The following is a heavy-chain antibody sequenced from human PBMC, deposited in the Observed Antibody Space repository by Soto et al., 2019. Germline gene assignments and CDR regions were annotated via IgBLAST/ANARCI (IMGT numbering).Heavy chain of an antibody. Sequence: SETLSLTCTVSGGSISSYYWSWIRQPPGKGLEWIGYIYYSGSTNYNPSLKSRVTISVDTSKNQFSLKLSSVTAADTAVYYCAGPRVPARWPLFDDWGQGTLVTVSS. V-gene: IGHV4-59*08. CDR2: IYYSGST. J-gene: IGHJ4*02. D-gene: IGHD2-15*01. CDR3: AGPRVPARWPLFDD. CDR1: GGSISSYY.